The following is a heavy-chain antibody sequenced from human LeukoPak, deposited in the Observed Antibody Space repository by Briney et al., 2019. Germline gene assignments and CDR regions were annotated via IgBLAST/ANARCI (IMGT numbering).Heavy chain of an antibody. J-gene: IGHJ5*02. D-gene: IGHD6-13*01. CDR2: VYYSGTT. V-gene: IGHV4-39*07. CDR3: ARSIGYTSSWYLSNWFDP. Sequence: WVRQAPGKGLEWIGSVYYSGTTYYSPSLKSRVTISVDTSKNQFSLKLSSVTAADTAVYYCARSIGYTSSWYLSNWFDPWGRGTLVTVSS.